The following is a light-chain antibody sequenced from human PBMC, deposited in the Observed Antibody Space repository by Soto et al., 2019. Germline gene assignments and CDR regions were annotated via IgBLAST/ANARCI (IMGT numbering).Light chain of an antibody. Sequence: DIQMTQSPSSLSASVGDRVTITCRASQGIRDALGWYQQKPGKAPKRLIYAASSLQSGVPSRFNGSGSGTEFTLTISSLQPEDFATYYCQQHNSYPQTFGQGTKVEIK. J-gene: IGKJ1*01. CDR2: AAS. CDR3: QQHNSYPQT. CDR1: QGIRDA. V-gene: IGKV1-17*01.